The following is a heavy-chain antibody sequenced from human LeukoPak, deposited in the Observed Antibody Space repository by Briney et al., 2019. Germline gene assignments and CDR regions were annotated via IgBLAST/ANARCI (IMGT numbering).Heavy chain of an antibody. J-gene: IGHJ4*02. V-gene: IGHV3-30-3*01. CDR2: ISHDGSNK. CDR1: GFTFSTYA. Sequence: PGGSLRLSCAASGFTFSTYAMHWVRQAPGKGLEWVAVISHDGSNKYHTDSVKGRFTISRDNSKNTLYLQLNSLRVEDTAVYYCASPNCSSSSCYEHHFDYWGQGTLVTVSS. CDR3: ASPNCSSSSCYEHHFDY. D-gene: IGHD2-2*01.